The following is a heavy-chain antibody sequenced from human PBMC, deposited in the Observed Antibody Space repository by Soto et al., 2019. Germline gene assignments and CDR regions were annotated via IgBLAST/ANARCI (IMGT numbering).Heavy chain of an antibody. CDR2: IKQDGSEK. D-gene: IGHD1-20*01. J-gene: IGHJ5*02. CDR3: ARVKSNWNHPGFWFDP. V-gene: IGHV3-7*01. Sequence: GGSLRLSCAASGFTFSSYWMSWVRQAPGKGLEWVANIKQDGSEKYYVDSVKGRFTISRDNAKNSLYLQMNSLRAEDTAVYYCARVKSNWNHPGFWFDPWGQGTLVTVSS. CDR1: GFTFSSYW.